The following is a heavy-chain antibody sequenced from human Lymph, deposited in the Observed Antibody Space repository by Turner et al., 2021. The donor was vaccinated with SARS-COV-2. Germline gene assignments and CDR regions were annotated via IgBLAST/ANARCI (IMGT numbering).Heavy chain of an antibody. CDR1: GFTFDESV. CDR3: AKGRRFGMDV. J-gene: IGHJ6*02. V-gene: IGHV3-9*01. CDR2: ISWNSGSI. Sequence: DVQLVESGGGLLQPCWSLRLSCAASGFTFDESVSHWVRQAPGKGLEWVSGISWNSGSIGYADSVKGRFTISRDNAKNSLYLQMNSRRAEDTALYYCAKGRRFGMDVWGQGTTVTVSS.